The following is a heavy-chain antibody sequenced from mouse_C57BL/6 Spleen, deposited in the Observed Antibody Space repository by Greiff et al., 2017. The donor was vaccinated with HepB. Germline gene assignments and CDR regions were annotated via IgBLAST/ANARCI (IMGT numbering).Heavy chain of an antibody. CDR3: AREKREDYDGGWFAY. D-gene: IGHD2-4*01. CDR2: ISDGGSYT. CDR1: GFTFSSYA. V-gene: IGHV5-4*01. J-gene: IGHJ3*01. Sequence: EVQRVESGGGLVKPGGSLKLSCAASGFTFSSYAMSWVRQTPEKRLEWVATISDGGSYTYYPDNVKGRFTISRDNAKNNLYLQMDHLESEDTAMYYCAREKREDYDGGWFAYWGQGTLVTVSA.